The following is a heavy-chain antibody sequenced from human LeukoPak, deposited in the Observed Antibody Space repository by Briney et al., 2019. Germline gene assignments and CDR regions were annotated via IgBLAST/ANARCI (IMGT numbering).Heavy chain of an antibody. CDR1: GGSISSYY. V-gene: IGHV4-59*08. Sequence: SETLSLTCTVSGGSISSYYWSWIRQPPGKGLEWIGYIYYSGSTNYNPSLKSRVTISVDTSKNQFSLKLSSVTAADTAVYFCARKAPKKGWFDPWGQGTLVTVSS. J-gene: IGHJ5*02. CDR3: ARKAPKKGWFDP. CDR2: IYYSGST.